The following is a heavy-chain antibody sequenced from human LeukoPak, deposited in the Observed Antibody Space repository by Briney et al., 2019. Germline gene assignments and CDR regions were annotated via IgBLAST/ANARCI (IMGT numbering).Heavy chain of an antibody. CDR1: GFTFSSYG. CDR2: IRYDGSNK. CDR3: AKSSLVYYYGAGSLVV. D-gene: IGHD3-10*01. V-gene: IGHV3-30*02. J-gene: IGHJ6*04. Sequence: GGTLRLSCAASGFTFSSYGMHWVREAPGKGLEWVAFIRYDGSNKYCADSVKGRFTISRDNSKNTLYLQMNSLRAEDTAEYYCAKSSLVYYYGAGSLVVWGKGTTVTISS.